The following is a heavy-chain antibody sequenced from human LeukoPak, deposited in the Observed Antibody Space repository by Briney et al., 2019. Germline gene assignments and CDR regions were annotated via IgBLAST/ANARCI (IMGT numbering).Heavy chain of an antibody. J-gene: IGHJ5*01. V-gene: IGHV3-23*01. CDR3: AKPISGGLAVTADWFHP. CDR1: GFAFSVYA. CDR2: INANSGTT. D-gene: IGHD6-19*01. Sequence: PGGSLRLPCAASGFAFSVYAMSWLRQPPGKGLEWVSTINANSGTTSYAASVRGRFTISRDNSKIKLYLQLNTLRADDTATYYCAKPISGGLAVTADWFHPWAKEPGSSSPQ.